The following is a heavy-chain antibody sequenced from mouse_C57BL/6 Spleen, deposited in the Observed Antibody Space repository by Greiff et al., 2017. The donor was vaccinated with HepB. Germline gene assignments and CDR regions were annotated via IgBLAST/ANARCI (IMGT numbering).Heavy chain of an antibody. V-gene: IGHV1-69*01. CDR2: IDPSDSYT. CDR3: ARGRTGFAY. J-gene: IGHJ3*01. Sequence: VQLQQPGAELVMPGASVKLSCKASGYTFTSYWMHWVKQRPGQGLEWIGEIDPSDSYTNYNQKFKGKSTLTVDKSSSTAYMQLSSRTSEDSAVYYCARGRTGFAYWGQGTLVTVSA. CDR1: GYTFTSYW.